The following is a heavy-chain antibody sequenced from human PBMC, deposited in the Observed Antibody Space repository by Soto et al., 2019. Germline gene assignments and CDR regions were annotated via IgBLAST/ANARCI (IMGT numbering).Heavy chain of an antibody. V-gene: IGHV1-8*01. CDR3: ARGLEYYDILTGAKYYYYGMDV. Sequence: QVQLVQSGAEVKKPGASVKVSCKASGYTFTSYDINWVRQATGQGLEWMGWMNPNSGNTGYAQKFQGRVTMTRNTAISXXYXEXXSLRSEDTAVYYCARGLEYYDILTGAKYYYYGMDVWGQGTTVTVSS. J-gene: IGHJ6*02. D-gene: IGHD3-9*01. CDR1: GYTFTSYD. CDR2: MNPNSGNT.